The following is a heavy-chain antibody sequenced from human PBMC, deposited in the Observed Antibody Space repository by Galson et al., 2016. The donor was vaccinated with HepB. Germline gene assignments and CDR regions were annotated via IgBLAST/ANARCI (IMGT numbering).Heavy chain of an antibody. CDR3: ARDRPNSDFDS. CDR1: GFRFSDYN. CDR2: ISYGSNVI. Sequence: SLRLSCAASGFRFSDYNMNWVRQAPGKGLEWISFISYGSNVIKYADSVRGRFTISRDNAEDSLFLQMSSLRDEDTAVYYCARDRPNSDFDSWGQGTLVTVSS. V-gene: IGHV3-48*02. J-gene: IGHJ4*02. D-gene: IGHD4-23*01.